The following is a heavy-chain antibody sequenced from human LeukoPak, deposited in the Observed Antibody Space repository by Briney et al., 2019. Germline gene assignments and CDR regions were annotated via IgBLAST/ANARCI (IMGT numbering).Heavy chain of an antibody. D-gene: IGHD1-26*01. CDR1: AFTFSSYG. J-gene: IGHJ3*02. CDR2: IRYDGNNK. CDR3: AKAVGAPDAFDI. V-gene: IGHV3-30*02. Sequence: PGGSLRLSCAASAFTFSSYGMHWVRQAPGKGLEWVAFIRYDGNNKYYADSVKGRFTISRDNSKNTLYLQMNSLRAEDTAVYYCAKAVGAPDAFDIWGQGTMVTVSS.